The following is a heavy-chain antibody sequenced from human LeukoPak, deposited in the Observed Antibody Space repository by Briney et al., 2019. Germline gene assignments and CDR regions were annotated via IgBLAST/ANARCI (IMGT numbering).Heavy chain of an antibody. Sequence: GESPKISCKGSGYNFTNDWIGWVRQMPGKGLEWMGIIYPGDSDTRYSPSFQGQVTISADKSISTAYLQWSSLKASDTAMYYCARLATVTAPFDYWGQGTLVTVSS. J-gene: IGHJ4*02. V-gene: IGHV5-51*01. CDR1: GYNFTNDW. CDR2: IYPGDSDT. CDR3: ARLATVTAPFDY. D-gene: IGHD4-17*01.